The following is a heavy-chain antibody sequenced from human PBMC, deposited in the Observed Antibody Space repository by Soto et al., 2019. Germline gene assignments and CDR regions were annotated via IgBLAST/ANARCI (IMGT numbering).Heavy chain of an antibody. V-gene: IGHV5-51*01. J-gene: IGHJ3*02. CDR3: ARDSGRSTESGAFDI. CDR1: GYSFTSYW. D-gene: IGHD6-13*01. Sequence: GESLKISCKGSGYSFTSYWIGWVRQMPGKGLEWMGIIYPGDSDTRYSPSFQGQVTISADKSISTAYLQWSSLKASDTAMYYCARDSGRSTESGAFDIWGQGTMVTVSS. CDR2: IYPGDSDT.